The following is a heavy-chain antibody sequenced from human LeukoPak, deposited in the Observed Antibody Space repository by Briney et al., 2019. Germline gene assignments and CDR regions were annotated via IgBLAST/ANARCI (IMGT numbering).Heavy chain of an antibody. CDR3: ARITRTTFMDY. J-gene: IGHJ4*02. V-gene: IGHV4-34*01. CDR1: GGSFSGYY. Sequence: PSETLSLTCAVYGGSFSGYYWSWIRQPPGKGLEWIGEINHSGSTNYNPSLKSRVTISVDTSKNQFSLKLSSVTAADTAVYYCARITRTTFMDYWGQGTLVTVSS. CDR2: INHSGST. D-gene: IGHD1-7*01.